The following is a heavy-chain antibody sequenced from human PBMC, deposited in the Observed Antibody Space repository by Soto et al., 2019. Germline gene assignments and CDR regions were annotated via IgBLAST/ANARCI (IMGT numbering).Heavy chain of an antibody. CDR1: GDSVSSSSVT. CDR3: ARDRPGYSGYDYRYYFDC. Sequence: SQTLSLTCAISGDSVSSSSVTWNWIRQSPSRGLEWLGRTYYRSKWYNDYAVSVKSRITINPDTSKNQFSPQLDSVTPEDTAVYYCARDRPGYSGYDYRYYFDCWGQGTLVTVSS. CDR2: TYYRSKWYN. J-gene: IGHJ4*02. V-gene: IGHV6-1*01. D-gene: IGHD5-12*01.